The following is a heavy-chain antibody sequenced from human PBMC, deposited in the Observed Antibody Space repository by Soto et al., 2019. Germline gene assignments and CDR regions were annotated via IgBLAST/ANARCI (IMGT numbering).Heavy chain of an antibody. V-gene: IGHV3-30-3*01. Sequence: QVQLVESGGGVVQPGRSLRLSCAASGFTFSSYAMHWVRQAPGKGLEWVAVISYDGSNKYYADSVKGRFTISRDNSKNTLYLHMNSLRAEDTAVYYCARVRLRYNWNDFPYYSYGMDVWGQGTTVTVSS. J-gene: IGHJ6*02. CDR1: GFTFSSYA. CDR2: ISYDGSNK. CDR3: ARVRLRYNWNDFPYYSYGMDV. D-gene: IGHD1-1*01.